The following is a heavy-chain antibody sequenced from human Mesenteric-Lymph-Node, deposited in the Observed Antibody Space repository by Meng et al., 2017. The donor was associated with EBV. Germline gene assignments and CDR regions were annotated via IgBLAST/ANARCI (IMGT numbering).Heavy chain of an antibody. J-gene: IGHJ4*02. CDR2: IFHGGST. CDR1: GGSISSGNW. D-gene: IGHD4-17*01. V-gene: IGHV4-4*02. CDR3: ARDREDVTTVFDS. Sequence: QVQLQELGPGLVKASGTLSLTCAVSGGSISSGNWWSWVRQPPGKGLEWVGEIFHGGSTNYNPSLKSRVTISVDTSKNHFSLSLSSVTAADTAIYYCARDREDVTTVFDSWGQGTLVTVSS.